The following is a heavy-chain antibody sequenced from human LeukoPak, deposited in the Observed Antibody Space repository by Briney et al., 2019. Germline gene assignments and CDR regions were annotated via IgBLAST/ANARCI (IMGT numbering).Heavy chain of an antibody. V-gene: IGHV3-21*01. CDR1: GFNFNIYS. J-gene: IGHJ4*02. CDR3: ASRNWG. Sequence: PGGSLRLSCAASGFNFNIYSMDWVRQAPGKGLEWVSSISSSSTYIFDADSVKGRFTISRDNAKSSVYLQMNDLRAEDTAVYYCASRNWGWGQGTLVTVSS. CDR2: ISSSSTYI. D-gene: IGHD3-16*01.